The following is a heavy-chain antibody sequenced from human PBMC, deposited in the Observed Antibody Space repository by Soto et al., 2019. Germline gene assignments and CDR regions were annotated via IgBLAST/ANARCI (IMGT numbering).Heavy chain of an antibody. CDR3: AHSGGYSDAFDAFDI. CDR1: GFSLSTSGVG. J-gene: IGHJ3*02. Sequence: QITLKESGPTLVKPTQTLTLTCTFSGFSLSTSGVGVGWIRQPPGKALEWLALIYWNDDKRYSPSLKSRLTITKETSKNQVVLTMTNMDPVDTATYYCAHSGGYSDAFDAFDIWGQGTMVTVSS. V-gene: IGHV2-5*01. CDR2: IYWNDDK. D-gene: IGHD3-22*01.